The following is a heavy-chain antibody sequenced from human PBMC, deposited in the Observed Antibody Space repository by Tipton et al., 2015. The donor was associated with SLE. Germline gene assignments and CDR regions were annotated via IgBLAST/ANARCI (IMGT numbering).Heavy chain of an antibody. CDR3: ARRTTVTTAGWWFFDL. V-gene: IGHV4-59*01. CDR2: IYYSGST. D-gene: IGHD4-17*01. J-gene: IGHJ2*01. CDR1: GGSISSYY. Sequence: TLSLTCTVSGGSISSYYWSWIRQPPGKGLEWIGYIYYSGSTNYNPSLKSRVTISVDTSKNQFSLKLTSVTAADTAVYYCARRTTVTTAGWWFFDLWGRGTLVTFSS.